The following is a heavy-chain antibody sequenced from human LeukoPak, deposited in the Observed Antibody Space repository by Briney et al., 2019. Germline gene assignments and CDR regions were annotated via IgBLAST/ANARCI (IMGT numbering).Heavy chain of an antibody. V-gene: IGHV3-48*01. CDR2: ITGNGGTT. CDR3: ARDQHYYDSSGYSVDAFDI. J-gene: IGHJ3*02. Sequence: GGSLRLSCAASGFSFSNYGMNWVRQAPGKGLEWVSGITGNGGTTYYADSVKGRFTISRDNAKNSLYLQMNSLRAEDTAVYYCARDQHYYDSSGYSVDAFDIWGQGTMVTVSS. D-gene: IGHD3-22*01. CDR1: GFSFSNYG.